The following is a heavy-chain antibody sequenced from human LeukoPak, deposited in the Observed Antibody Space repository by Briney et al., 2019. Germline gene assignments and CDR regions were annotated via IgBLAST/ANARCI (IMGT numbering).Heavy chain of an antibody. CDR2: IYSGGST. CDR1: GGSISSSSYY. CDR3: ARDRLLEDRDFHYYYYMDV. J-gene: IGHJ6*03. V-gene: IGHV3-66*01. D-gene: IGHD2-21*01. Sequence: ETLSLTCTVSGGSISSSSYYWGWIRQAPGKGLEWVSLIYSGGSTYYADSVKGRFTISRDNSKNTLYLQMNSLRAEDTAVYHCARDRLLEDRDFHYYYYMDVWGRGTTVTVSS.